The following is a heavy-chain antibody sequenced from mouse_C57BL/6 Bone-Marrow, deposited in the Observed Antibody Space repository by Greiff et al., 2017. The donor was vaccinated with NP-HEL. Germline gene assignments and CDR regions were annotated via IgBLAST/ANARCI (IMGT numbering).Heavy chain of an antibody. D-gene: IGHD2-3*01. CDR2: IYPGDGDT. V-gene: IGHV1-82*01. Sequence: QVQLQQSGPELVKPGASVKISCKASGYAFTSSWMNWVKQRPGKGLEWIGRIYPGDGDTNYNGKFKGKATLTADKSSSTAYMQLSSLTSEDSAVYFCARRGDGYYSDYWGQGTTVTVSS. J-gene: IGHJ2*01. CDR3: ARRGDGYYSDY. CDR1: GYAFTSSW.